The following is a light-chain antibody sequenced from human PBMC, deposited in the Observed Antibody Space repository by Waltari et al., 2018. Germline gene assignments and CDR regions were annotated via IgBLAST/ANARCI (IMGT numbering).Light chain of an antibody. CDR2: KVS. J-gene: IGKJ5*01. CDR1: QSLVYTDGISY. V-gene: IGKV2-30*01. CDR3: MQATHWPVT. Sequence: DVGLTQSPLPLPVTLGQPASIYCRSSQSLVYTDGISYLNWFHQRPGQAPRRLIYKVSNRDSGVPDRFSGSGSGTDFTLMISSVEADDVGVYFCMQATHWPVTFGQGTRLEIK.